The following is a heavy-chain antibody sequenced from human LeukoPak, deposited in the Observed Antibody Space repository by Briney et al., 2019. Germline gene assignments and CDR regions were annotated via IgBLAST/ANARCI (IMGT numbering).Heavy chain of an antibody. D-gene: IGHD5-24*01. Sequence: GGSLRLSCAASGFTFNDYGMSWVRHAPGKGLEWVSGINWNGGRTVYADSMKGRFIISRDNAKNSLYLQMNSLRAEDTAVYYCAKEAMATIIPYYYYYYMDVWGKGTTVTISS. CDR2: INWNGGRT. J-gene: IGHJ6*03. V-gene: IGHV3-20*04. CDR1: GFTFNDYG. CDR3: AKEAMATIIPYYYYYYMDV.